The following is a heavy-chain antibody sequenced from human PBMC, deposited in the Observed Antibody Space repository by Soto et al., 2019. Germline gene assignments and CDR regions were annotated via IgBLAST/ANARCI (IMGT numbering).Heavy chain of an antibody. D-gene: IGHD1-26*01. Sequence: EASVKVSCKVSGYTFTDYYVHWVQQAPGKGLEWMGLVDSADGETIYAEKFQGRVTMTADTSTDTAYMELTSLRSEDAAVYYCGTVGRLGSTGASTYGMDVWG. J-gene: IGHJ6*02. CDR2: VDSADGET. CDR1: GYTFTDYY. V-gene: IGHV1-69-2*01. CDR3: GTVGRLGSTGASTYGMDV.